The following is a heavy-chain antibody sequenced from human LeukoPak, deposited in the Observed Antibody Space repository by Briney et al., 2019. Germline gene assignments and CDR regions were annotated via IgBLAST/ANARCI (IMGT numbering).Heavy chain of an antibody. Sequence: GGSLRLSCAASGFTFSKYWMNWVRQAPGKGLEWVANINQDGSEKHYVDSVKGRFTISRDNAKNSLYLQMNSLRAEDTAVYYCAKVAGTAYYFDYWGQGTLVTVSS. CDR2: INQDGSEK. V-gene: IGHV3-7*01. J-gene: IGHJ4*02. D-gene: IGHD6-19*01. CDR3: AKVAGTAYYFDY. CDR1: GFTFSKYW.